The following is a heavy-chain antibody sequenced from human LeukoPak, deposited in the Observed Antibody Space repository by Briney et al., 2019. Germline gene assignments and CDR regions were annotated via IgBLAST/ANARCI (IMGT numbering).Heavy chain of an antibody. CDR1: GGSFSGYY. CDR3: AREARSYTTVVTNLLDY. CDR2: INHSGST. D-gene: IGHD4-17*01. Sequence: SETLSLTCAVYGGSFSGYYCSWIRQPPGKGLEWIGEINHSGSTNYNPSLKSRVTISVDTSKNQFSLKLSSVTAADTAVYYCAREARSYTTVVTNLLDYWGQGTLVTVSS. V-gene: IGHV4-34*01. J-gene: IGHJ4*02.